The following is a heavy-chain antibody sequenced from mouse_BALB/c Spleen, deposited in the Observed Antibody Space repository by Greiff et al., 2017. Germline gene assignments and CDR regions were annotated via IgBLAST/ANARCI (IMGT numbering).Heavy chain of an antibody. V-gene: IGHV1-69*02. Sequence: VQLQQSGAELVKPGAPVKLSCKASGYTFTSYWMNWVKQRPGRGLEWIGRIDPSDSETHYNQKFKDKATLTVDKSSSTAYIQLSSLTSEDSAVYYCARSWGLRVFDYWGQGTTLTVSS. CDR1: GYTFTSYW. D-gene: IGHD2-2*01. CDR3: ARSWGLRVFDY. J-gene: IGHJ2*01. CDR2: IDPSDSET.